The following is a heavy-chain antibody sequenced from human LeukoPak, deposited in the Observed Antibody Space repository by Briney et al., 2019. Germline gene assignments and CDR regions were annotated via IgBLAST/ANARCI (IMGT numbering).Heavy chain of an antibody. CDR2: INHSGST. CDR1: GVSFSGYY. V-gene: IGHV4-34*01. D-gene: IGHD5-18*01. Sequence: PSETLSLTCAVYGVSFSGYYWSWIRQPPGKGLEWIGEINHSGSTNYNPSLKSRVTISVDTSKNQFSLKLSSVTAADTAVYYCARGGSGYSYGHKERHFDYWGQGTLVTVSS. CDR3: ARGGSGYSYGHKERHFDY. J-gene: IGHJ4*02.